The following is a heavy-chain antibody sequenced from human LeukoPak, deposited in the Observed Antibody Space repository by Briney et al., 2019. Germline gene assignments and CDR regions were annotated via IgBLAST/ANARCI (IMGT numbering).Heavy chain of an antibody. Sequence: PGESLKISCKGSGYPFTSNWIGWVRQMPRKGLEWMGIILPSNSDTRYSPSFKGQVTMSVDKSISTAYLQWTSLKGSDTARYYCARQYYETLTGPNWFDAWGQGSLFTVSS. J-gene: IGHJ5*02. V-gene: IGHV5-51*01. D-gene: IGHD3-9*01. CDR3: ARQYYETLTGPNWFDA. CDR1: GYPFTSNW. CDR2: ILPSNSDT.